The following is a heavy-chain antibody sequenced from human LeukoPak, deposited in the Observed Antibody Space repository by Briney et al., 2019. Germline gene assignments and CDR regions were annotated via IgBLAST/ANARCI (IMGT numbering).Heavy chain of an antibody. D-gene: IGHD6-19*01. Sequence: KPGGSLRLSCAASGFTFSDYYMSWFRQAPGKGLEWVSYISSSGSTIYYADSVKGRFTISRDNAKNSLYLQMHSLRAEDTAVYYCARVSSGWYAFDIWGQGTMVTVSS. CDR1: GFTFSDYY. V-gene: IGHV3-11*04. J-gene: IGHJ3*02. CDR2: ISSSGSTI. CDR3: ARVSSGWYAFDI.